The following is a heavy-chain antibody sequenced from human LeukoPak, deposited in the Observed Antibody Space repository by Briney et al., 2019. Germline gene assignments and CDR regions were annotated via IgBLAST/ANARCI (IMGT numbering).Heavy chain of an antibody. Sequence: HSETLSVTCTGSGGSISNYFWSWIRQPPGEGLEWNGYVYYRGSTNYNPPLKSRVTISVETYKNQFCLNLSSVTAADTAVYYCPRRAGTGGRDYFDYWGQGTLVTVSS. CDR2: VYYRGST. CDR3: PRRAGTGGRDYFDY. J-gene: IGHJ4*02. D-gene: IGHD3/OR15-3a*01. V-gene: IGHV4-59*08. CDR1: GGSISNYF.